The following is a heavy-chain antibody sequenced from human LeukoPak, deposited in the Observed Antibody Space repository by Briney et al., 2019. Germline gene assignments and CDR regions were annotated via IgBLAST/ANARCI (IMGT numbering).Heavy chain of an antibody. CDR1: GGSISSSSYY. CDR2: IYYSGST. V-gene: IGHV4-39*07. Sequence: SETLSLTCTVSGGSISSSSYYWGWIRQPPGKGLEWIGSIYYSGSTYYNPSLKSRVTISVDTSKNQFSLKLSSVTAADTAMYYCARDCSSTSCYDESRLKYWGQGTLVTVSS. CDR3: ARDCSSTSCYDESRLKY. D-gene: IGHD2-2*01. J-gene: IGHJ4*02.